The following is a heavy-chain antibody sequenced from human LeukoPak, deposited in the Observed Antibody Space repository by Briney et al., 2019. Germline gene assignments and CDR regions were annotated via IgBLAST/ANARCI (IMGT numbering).Heavy chain of an antibody. CDR1: GFSFSGYA. J-gene: IGHJ4*02. V-gene: IGHV3-64*04. CDR2: INSNGFST. D-gene: IGHD1-26*01. CDR3: AKGVADSGRYWDKFDY. Sequence: GGSLRLSCSASGFSFSGYAMLWVRQAPGKGLEYVSTINSNGFSTYYADSVKGRFTISRDNSKNTLFLQMNSLRAEDTAVYYCAKGVADSGRYWDKFDYWGLGTQVTVSS.